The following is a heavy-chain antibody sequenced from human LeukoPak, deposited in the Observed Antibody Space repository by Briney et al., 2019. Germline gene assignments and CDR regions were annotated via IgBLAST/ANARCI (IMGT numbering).Heavy chain of an antibody. J-gene: IGHJ4*02. Sequence: SETLSLTCTVSGGSISSGSYYWSWIRQPAGKGLEWIGRIYTSGSTNYNPSLKSRVTISVDTSKNQFSLKLSSVTAADTAVYYCARDVLAAPGTFDYWGQGALVTVSS. CDR3: ARDVLAAPGTFDY. V-gene: IGHV4-61*02. D-gene: IGHD6-13*01. CDR1: GGSISSGSYY. CDR2: IYTSGST.